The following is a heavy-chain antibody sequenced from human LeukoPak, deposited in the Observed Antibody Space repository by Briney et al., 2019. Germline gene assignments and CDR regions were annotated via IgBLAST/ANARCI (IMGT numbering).Heavy chain of an antibody. J-gene: IGHJ4*02. Sequence: SETLSLTCAVYGGSFSGFFWNWIRQPPGKGLQWIGEINHGGSTHYNPSLKSRVTISVDTSKNQFSLNLSFVAAADTAVYYCARGGNYYDSRIYSFDNWGQGTLVTVSS. CDR2: INHGGST. CDR1: GGSFSGFF. D-gene: IGHD3-22*01. CDR3: ARGGNYYDSRIYSFDN. V-gene: IGHV4-34*01.